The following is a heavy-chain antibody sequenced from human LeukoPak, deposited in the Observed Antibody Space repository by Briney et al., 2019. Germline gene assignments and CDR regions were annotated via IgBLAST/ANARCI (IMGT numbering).Heavy chain of an antibody. CDR2: IYSSGST. Sequence: PSETLSLTCTVPGGSMSSSSYYWGWIRQPPGKGLEWIGSIYSSGSTYYNPSLKSRVTISVDTSKNQFSLKPNSVTAADTAVYYCARHEAKGSGSYYSNFDYWGQGTLVTVSS. D-gene: IGHD3-10*01. J-gene: IGHJ4*02. CDR3: ARHEAKGSGSYYSNFDY. V-gene: IGHV4-39*01. CDR1: GGSMSSSSYY.